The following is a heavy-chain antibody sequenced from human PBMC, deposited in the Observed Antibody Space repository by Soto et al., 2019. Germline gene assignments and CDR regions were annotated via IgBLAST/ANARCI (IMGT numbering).Heavy chain of an antibody. J-gene: IGHJ6*02. V-gene: IGHV3-33*01. D-gene: IGHD3-10*01. CDR1: GFTFSSYG. Sequence: GGSLRLSCAASGFTFSSYGMHWVRQAPGKGLEWVAVIWYDGSNKYYADSVKGRFTISRDNSKNTLYLQMNSLRAEDTAVYYCARSYGSGSYRRYYYYGMDVWGQGTTVTVSS. CDR2: IWYDGSNK. CDR3: ARSYGSGSYRRYYYYGMDV.